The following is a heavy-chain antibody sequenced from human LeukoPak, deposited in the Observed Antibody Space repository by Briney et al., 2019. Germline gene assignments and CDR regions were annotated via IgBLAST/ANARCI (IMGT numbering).Heavy chain of an antibody. CDR3: ARLQSPRAYALDV. D-gene: IGHD5-24*01. Sequence: TLSLTCAVSGGSISSGGYSWSWIRQPPGKGLEWIGYIYHSGSTYYNPSLKSRVTISVDTSKNQFSLKLSSVTAADTAVYYCARLQSPRAYALDVWGQGTTVTVSS. CDR1: GGSISSGGYS. V-gene: IGHV4-30-2*01. CDR2: IYHSGST. J-gene: IGHJ6*02.